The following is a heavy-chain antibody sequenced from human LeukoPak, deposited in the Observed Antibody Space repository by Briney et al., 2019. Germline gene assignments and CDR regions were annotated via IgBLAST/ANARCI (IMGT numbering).Heavy chain of an antibody. CDR2: IIPIFGTA. CDR3: ARLKGSGVFDY. V-gene: IGHV1-69*05. D-gene: IGHD2-15*01. Sequence: ASVKVSCKASGGTFSSYAISWVRQAPGQGLEWMGRIIPIFGTANYAQKFQGRVTITTDESTSTAYMELSSLRSEDTAVYYCARLKGSGVFDYWGQGTLVTVSS. J-gene: IGHJ4*02. CDR1: GGTFSSYA.